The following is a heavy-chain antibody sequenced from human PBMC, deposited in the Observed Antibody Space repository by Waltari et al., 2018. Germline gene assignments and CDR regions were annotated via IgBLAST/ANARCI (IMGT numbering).Heavy chain of an antibody. CDR3: AKTGSSNRVSIFGVGNWFDP. D-gene: IGHD3-3*01. CDR2: ISGSAGSR. V-gene: IGHV3-23*01. J-gene: IGHJ5*02. Sequence: WVSIISGSAGSRYYADSVQGRFTISRDNSKNTVSLQMNSLGAEDTAVYYCAKTGSSNRVSIFGVGNWFDPWGQGTLVIVSS.